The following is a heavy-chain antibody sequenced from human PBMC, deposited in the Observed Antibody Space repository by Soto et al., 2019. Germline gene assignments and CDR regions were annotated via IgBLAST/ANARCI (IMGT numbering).Heavy chain of an antibody. CDR1: IFIFSSYW. CDR2: IKQDGSEK. V-gene: IGHV3-7*01. D-gene: IGHD3-10*01. CDR3: ARAASNYFASGSYLPYSMDV. J-gene: IGHJ6*03. Sequence: EVQVVESGGDLVQPGGCLRLSCEASIFIFSSYWMTWVRQAPGKGLEWVANIKQDGSEKNYVDSVKGRFTISRVNAKNSLYLQMISLRVEETAVYYCARAASNYFASGSYLPYSMDVWGKGTTVTVSS.